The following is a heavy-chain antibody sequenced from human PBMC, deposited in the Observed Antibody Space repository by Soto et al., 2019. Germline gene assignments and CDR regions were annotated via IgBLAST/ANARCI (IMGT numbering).Heavy chain of an antibody. D-gene: IGHD2-8*01. CDR3: ARSWYATSYYYNYYGMDV. J-gene: IGHJ6*02. Sequence: PSETLSLTCAVYGGSFSGYYWNWIRQPPGTGLEWIGEINHSGSTNYNQSLKSRVTISVDTSKNQFSLKLSSVTAADTAVYYCARSWYATSYYYNYYGMDVWGRGTTVTVSS. CDR1: GGSFSGYY. V-gene: IGHV4-34*01. CDR2: INHSGST.